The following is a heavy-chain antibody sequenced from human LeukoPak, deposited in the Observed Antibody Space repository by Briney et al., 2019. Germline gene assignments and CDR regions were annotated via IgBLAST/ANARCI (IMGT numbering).Heavy chain of an antibody. V-gene: IGHV4-34*01. CDR3: TRGKGQWLIWKAFDI. Sequence: SETLSLTCAVYGGSFSGYYWSWIRQPPGKGLEWIGEINHSGSTNYNPSLKSRVTISVDTSKHQFSLKLSSVTAPDTAVYYCTRGKGQWLIWKAFDIWGQGTMVTVSS. J-gene: IGHJ3*02. D-gene: IGHD6-19*01. CDR1: GGSFSGYY. CDR2: INHSGST.